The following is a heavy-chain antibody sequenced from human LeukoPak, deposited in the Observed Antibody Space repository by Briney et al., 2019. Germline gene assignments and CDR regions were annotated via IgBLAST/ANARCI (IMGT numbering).Heavy chain of an antibody. CDR3: ARVLVDINSSGYYYLFDY. CDR2: IYTSGST. CDR1: GGSISSYY. Sequence: SETLSLTCTVSGGSISSYYWSWIRQPPGKGLEWIGRIYTSGSTNYNPSLKSRVTISVDTSKNQFSLKLSSVTAADTAVYYCARVLVDINSSGYYYLFDYWGQGTLVTVSS. V-gene: IGHV4-4*07. D-gene: IGHD3-22*01. J-gene: IGHJ4*02.